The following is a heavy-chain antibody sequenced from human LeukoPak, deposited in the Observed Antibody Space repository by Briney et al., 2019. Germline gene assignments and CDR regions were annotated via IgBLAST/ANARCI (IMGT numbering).Heavy chain of an antibody. CDR1: GFTFSSYW. CDR2: IKQDGSEK. D-gene: IGHD3-10*01. Sequence: GGSLRLSCAASGFTFSSYWMSWVRQAPGKGLEWVANIKQDGSEKYYVDSVKGRFTISRDNSKNTLYLQMNSLRAEDTAVYYCAKDQDTVVRGATHWGQGTLVTVSS. CDR3: AKDQDTVVRGATH. V-gene: IGHV3-7*03. J-gene: IGHJ4*02.